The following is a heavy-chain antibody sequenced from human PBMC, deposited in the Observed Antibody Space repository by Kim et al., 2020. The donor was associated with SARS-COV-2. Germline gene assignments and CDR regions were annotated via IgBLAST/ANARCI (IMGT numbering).Heavy chain of an antibody. CDR1: GFTVSSYG. Sequence: GGSLRLSCVASGFTVSSYGIHWVRQAPGKGLEWVAVFWHDGRNEYYADSVKGRFILSSDNSKDTLYLQMNSLRLDDTAVYYCARDIYRSGWPLNEWGQGTLVTVSS. CDR3: ARDIYRSGWPLNE. J-gene: IGHJ4*02. V-gene: IGHV3-33*01. CDR2: FWHDGRNE. D-gene: IGHD6-19*01.